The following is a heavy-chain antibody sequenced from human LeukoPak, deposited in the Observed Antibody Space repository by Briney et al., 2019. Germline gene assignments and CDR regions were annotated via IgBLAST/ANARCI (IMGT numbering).Heavy chain of an antibody. J-gene: IGHJ5*02. V-gene: IGHV4-34*01. CDR1: GGSFSGYY. CDR2: INHSGST. CDR3: ARRAGTAFWWDWFDP. Sequence: SETLSLTCAVYGGSFSGYYWSWIRRPPGKGLEWIGEINHSGSTNYNPSLKSRVTISVDTSKNQFSLKLSSVTAADTAVYYCARRAGTAFWWDWFDPWGQGTLVTVSS. D-gene: IGHD1-1*01.